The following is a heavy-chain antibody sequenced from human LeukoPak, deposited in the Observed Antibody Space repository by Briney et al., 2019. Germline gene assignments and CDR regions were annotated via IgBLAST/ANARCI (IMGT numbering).Heavy chain of an antibody. CDR2: IYYTGIT. J-gene: IGHJ4*02. D-gene: IGHD3-3*01. CDR3: ARASSTPGSGYYPFDY. CDR1: GGSINNYY. V-gene: IGHV4-59*01. Sequence: SEXLSLTCIVSGGSINNYYWSWVRQSPGRGLEWIGYIYYTGITNYNPSLRSRVILSVDTSKNQFSLKLRSVTAADTAVYFCARASSTPGSGYYPFDYWGQGTLVTVSS.